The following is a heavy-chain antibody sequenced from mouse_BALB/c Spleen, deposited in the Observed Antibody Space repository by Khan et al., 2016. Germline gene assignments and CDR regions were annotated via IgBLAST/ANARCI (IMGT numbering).Heavy chain of an antibody. CDR3: AKTFYYGNYYSMDY. D-gene: IGHD2-1*01. CDR2: IWRGGSP. Sequence: QVQLKESGPGLVQPSQSLSITCTVSGFSLTSYGVHWVRQSPGKGLEWLGVIWRGGSPDYNAAFMSRLSITKDNSKSQAFFKMNSLQADDTAIYYCAKTFYYGNYYSMDYWGQGTSVTVSS. J-gene: IGHJ4*01. V-gene: IGHV2-5*01. CDR1: GFSLTSYG.